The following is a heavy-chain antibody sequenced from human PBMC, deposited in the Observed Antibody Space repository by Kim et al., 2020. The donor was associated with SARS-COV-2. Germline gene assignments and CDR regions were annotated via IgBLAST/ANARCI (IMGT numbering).Heavy chain of an antibody. Sequence: SETLSLTCAVYGGSFSGYYWSWIRQPPGKGLEWIGEINHSGSTNYNPSLKSRVTISVDTSKNQFSLKLSSVTAADTAVYYCARRSLLGGYDFFDYWGQGTLVTVSS. V-gene: IGHV4-34*01. J-gene: IGHJ4*02. D-gene: IGHD5-12*01. CDR3: ARRSLLGGYDFFDY. CDR1: GGSFSGYY. CDR2: INHSGST.